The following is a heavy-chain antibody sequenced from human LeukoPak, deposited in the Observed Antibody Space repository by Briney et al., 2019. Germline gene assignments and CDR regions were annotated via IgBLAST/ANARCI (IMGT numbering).Heavy chain of an antibody. CDR2: IKSKNVGGTT. V-gene: IGHV3-15*01. CDR3: TSHAAFDP. J-gene: IGHJ5*02. CDR1: GFTFDNAW. Sequence: PGGSLRLSCAASGFTFDNAWMNWVRQAPGKGLEWVGRIKSKNVGGTTDYAAPVKGRFTISRDDSKNTVYLQMNSLEIEDTAVYYCTSHAAFDPWGQGTLVTVSS.